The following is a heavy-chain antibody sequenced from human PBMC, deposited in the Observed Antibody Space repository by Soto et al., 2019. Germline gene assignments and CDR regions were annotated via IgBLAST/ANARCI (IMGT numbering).Heavy chain of an antibody. Sequence: ASVTVACKASGYTIPSYYMHWVRQATGQGLEWMGIINPSGGSTSYAQKFQGRVTMTRDTSTSTVYMELSSLGSEDTAVYYCAREGYCSSTSCYYYYGMDDWGQGTTVTVSS. CDR2: INPSGGST. CDR1: GYTIPSYY. V-gene: IGHV1-46*01. D-gene: IGHD2-2*01. CDR3: AREGYCSSTSCYYYYGMDD. J-gene: IGHJ6*02.